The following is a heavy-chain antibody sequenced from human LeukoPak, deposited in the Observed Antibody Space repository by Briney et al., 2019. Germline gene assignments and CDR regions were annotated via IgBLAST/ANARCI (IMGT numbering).Heavy chain of an antibody. CDR3: ARGIVGATPFEY. D-gene: IGHD1-26*01. CDR1: GGSISSYY. Sequence: SETLSLTSTVSGGSISSYYWSWIRQPPGKGLEWILYIYYSGSTNYNPSLKSRVNISVDTPKNQFSLKLSSVTAADTAVYYCARGIVGATPFEYWGQGNLVTVSS. CDR2: IYYSGST. V-gene: IGHV4-59*01. J-gene: IGHJ4*02.